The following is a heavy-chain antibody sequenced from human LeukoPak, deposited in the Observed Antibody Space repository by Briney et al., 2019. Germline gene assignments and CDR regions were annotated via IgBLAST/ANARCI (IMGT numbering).Heavy chain of an antibody. V-gene: IGHV1-2*02. CDR1: GYTFTGYY. D-gene: IGHD2-21*01. CDR3: ARGRILRFNWFDP. CDR2: INPNSGGT. Sequence: GASVKVSCKASGYTFTGYYMHWVRQAPGQGLEWMGWINPNSGGTNHAQKFQGRVTMTRDTSISTAYMELSRLRSDDTAVYYCARGRILRFNWFDPWGQGTLVTVSS. J-gene: IGHJ5*02.